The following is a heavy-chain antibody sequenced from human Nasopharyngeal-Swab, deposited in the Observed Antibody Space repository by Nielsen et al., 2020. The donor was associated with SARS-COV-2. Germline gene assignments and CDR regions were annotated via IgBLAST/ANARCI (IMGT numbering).Heavy chain of an antibody. J-gene: IGHJ6*03. CDR3: ARAYPDFWSGSNYYYMDV. D-gene: IGHD3-3*01. Sequence: ASVKVSCKASGYTFTSYAMHLVRQALGQRLEWMGWINAGNGNTKYSQKFQGRVTITRDTSASTAYMELSSLRSEDTAVYYCARAYPDFWSGSNYYYMDVWGKGTTVTVSS. CDR1: GYTFTSYA. CDR2: INAGNGNT. V-gene: IGHV1-3*01.